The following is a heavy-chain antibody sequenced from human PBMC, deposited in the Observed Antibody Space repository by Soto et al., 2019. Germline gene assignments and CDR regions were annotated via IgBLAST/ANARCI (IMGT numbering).Heavy chain of an antibody. D-gene: IGHD2-15*01. J-gene: IGHJ1*01. CDR3: ASPYCSGGSCYHTEYFQH. Sequence: QVHLVESGGGVVQPGRSLRLSCGASGFTFSTYVIHWVRQAPDKGLEWVAVISYDSSNEFYADSVKGRFTISRDNSKNTLYLQMNSLRPDDTAVYYCASPYCSGGSCYHTEYFQHWGQCTLVTVSS. CDR2: ISYDSSNE. V-gene: IGHV3-30-3*01. CDR1: GFTFSTYV.